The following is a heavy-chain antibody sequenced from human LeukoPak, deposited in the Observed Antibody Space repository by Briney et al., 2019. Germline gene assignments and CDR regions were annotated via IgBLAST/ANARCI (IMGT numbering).Heavy chain of an antibody. Sequence: PGGSLRLSCAASGFTFSTFAMIWVRQPPGKGLEWIGEINHSGSTNYNPSLKSRVTISVDTSKNQFSLKLSSVTAADTAVYYCARRLGGSGYWGQGTLVTVSS. V-gene: IGHV4-34*01. CDR2: INHSGST. CDR3: ARRLGGSGY. CDR1: GFTFSTFA. D-gene: IGHD3-10*01. J-gene: IGHJ4*02.